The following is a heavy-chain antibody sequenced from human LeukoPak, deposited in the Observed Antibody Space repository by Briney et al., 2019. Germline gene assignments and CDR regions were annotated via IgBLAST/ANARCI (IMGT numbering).Heavy chain of an antibody. Sequence: GGSLRLSCAASGFTFSSYSMNWVRQAPGKRLEWVANMNIDGSEKYYADSVKGRFTISRDNARNSVYLQMNSLRAEDTAVYYCARDPVEWELLLDYWGQGTLVTVSS. D-gene: IGHD1-26*01. J-gene: IGHJ4*02. CDR2: MNIDGSEK. CDR1: GFTFSSYS. V-gene: IGHV3-7*01. CDR3: ARDPVEWELLLDY.